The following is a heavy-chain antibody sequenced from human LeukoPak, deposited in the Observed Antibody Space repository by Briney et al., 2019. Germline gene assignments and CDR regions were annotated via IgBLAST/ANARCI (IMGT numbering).Heavy chain of an antibody. CDR2: ISGSGAST. D-gene: IGHD5-18*01. Sequence: GGSLRLSRAASGFTFSTYAVTWVRQAPGKGLEWVSAISGSGASTYYADSVKGRFTISRDNSKNTLYLQMKSLRAEDTAVYYCAKDRAIHLVPYYLVPDIWGQGTMVTVSS. J-gene: IGHJ3*02. CDR3: AKDRAIHLVPYYLVPDI. V-gene: IGHV3-23*01. CDR1: GFTFSTYA.